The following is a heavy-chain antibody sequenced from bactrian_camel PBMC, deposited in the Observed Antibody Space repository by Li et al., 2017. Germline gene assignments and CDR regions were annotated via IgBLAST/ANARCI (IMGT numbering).Heavy chain of an antibody. CDR1: RYPANVNC. CDR2: IVTGGGNT. V-gene: IGHV3S1*01. D-gene: IGHD4*01. Sequence: HVQLVESGGGSVKTGESLRLSCVATRYPANVNCVAWFRQAPGKEREGVAAIVTGGGNTYYAGSVDGRFTISKDSAKNALYLQMSSLKAEDTALYFCAGDRRFYSNWAEVPRYDYRGQGTQVTVS. CDR3: AGDRRFYSNWAEVPRYDY. J-gene: IGHJ4*01.